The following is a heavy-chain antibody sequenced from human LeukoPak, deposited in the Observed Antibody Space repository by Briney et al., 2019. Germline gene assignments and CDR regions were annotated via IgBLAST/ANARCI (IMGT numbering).Heavy chain of an antibody. J-gene: IGHJ4*02. V-gene: IGHV3-48*03. D-gene: IGHD4-23*01. Sequence: GGSLRLSCTASGFTFSSHEMNWVRQAPGKGLEWVSYITSSGNTKYYADSVRGRFTISRDNAKNSLYLQMNSLRAEDTAVYYCAGEFDYGGHFDYWGQGTLVTVSS. CDR3: AGEFDYGGHFDY. CDR2: ITSSGNTK. CDR1: GFTFSSHE.